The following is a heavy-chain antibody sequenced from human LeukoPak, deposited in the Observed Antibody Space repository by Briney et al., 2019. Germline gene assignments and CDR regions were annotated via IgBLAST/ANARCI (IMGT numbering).Heavy chain of an antibody. D-gene: IGHD3-3*01. CDR3: ARTYPIFGVVILRDAVDI. CDR2: IYYSGST. V-gene: IGHV4-31*03. Sequence: SQTLSLTCTVSGGSISSGGYYWSWIRQHPGKGLEWIGYIYYSGSTYYNPSLKSRVTISVDTSKNQFSLKLSSVTAADTAVYYCARTYPIFGVVILRDAVDIWGQGTMVTVSS. CDR1: GGSISSGGYY. J-gene: IGHJ3*02.